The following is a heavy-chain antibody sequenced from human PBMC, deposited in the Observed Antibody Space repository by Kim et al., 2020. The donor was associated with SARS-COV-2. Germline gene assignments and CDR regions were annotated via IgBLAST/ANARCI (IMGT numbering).Heavy chain of an antibody. CDR2: IIPIFGTA. D-gene: IGHD2-15*01. V-gene: IGHV1-69*13. J-gene: IGHJ6*02. CDR3: ARGNIVVVVAATSSYYGMDV. CDR1: GGTFSSYA. Sequence: SVKVSCKASGGTFSSYAISWVRQAPGQGLEWMGGIIPIFGTANYAQKFQGRVTITADEFTSTAYMELSSLRSEDTAVYYCARGNIVVVVAATSSYYGMDVWGQGTTVTVSS.